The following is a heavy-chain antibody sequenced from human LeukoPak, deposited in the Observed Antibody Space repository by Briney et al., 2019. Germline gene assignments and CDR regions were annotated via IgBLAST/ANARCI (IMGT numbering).Heavy chain of an antibody. Sequence: SETLSLTCTVSGGSISSYYWSWIRQPPGKGLEWIGYIYYSGSTNYNPSLKSRVTISVDTSKNQFSLKLSSVTAADTAVYYCAREPLIMFGGVIVPWGQGTLVTVSS. D-gene: IGHD3-16*02. J-gene: IGHJ5*02. CDR2: IYYSGST. CDR3: AREPLIMFGGVIVP. V-gene: IGHV4-59*01. CDR1: GGSISSYY.